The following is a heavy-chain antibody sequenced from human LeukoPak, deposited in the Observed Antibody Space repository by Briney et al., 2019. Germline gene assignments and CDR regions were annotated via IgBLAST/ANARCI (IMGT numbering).Heavy chain of an antibody. CDR3: ARFPGSHYSSPLDY. Sequence: PGWALRLSCAASGFTFSDYYMIWIRQAPGKGLDGVSYISRSGSTIYDADSVKGRFTISRDTAKNSLYLKMNSLRAEDTAVYYCARFPGSHYSSPLDYWGQGTLVTVSS. D-gene: IGHD6-13*01. CDR1: GFTFSDYY. J-gene: IGHJ4*02. CDR2: ISRSGSTI. V-gene: IGHV3-11*01.